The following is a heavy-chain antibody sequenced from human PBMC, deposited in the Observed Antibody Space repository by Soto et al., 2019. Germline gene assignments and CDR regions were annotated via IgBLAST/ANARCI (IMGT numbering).Heavy chain of an antibody. Sequence: QVQLVQSGAEVKKPGASVKVSCKASGYTFTSYDLNGERQATGQGLEYLGWMNPNRGNTGYVKKFHGRVTMTRDTSMSTAYMELSSLRSEDTAVYYCAIGIKYGDYSRWFDPCGPGTLVTVSS. CDR3: AIGIKYGDYSRWFDP. V-gene: IGHV1-8*01. D-gene: IGHD4-17*01. CDR2: MNPNRGNT. CDR1: GYTFTSYD. J-gene: IGHJ5*02.